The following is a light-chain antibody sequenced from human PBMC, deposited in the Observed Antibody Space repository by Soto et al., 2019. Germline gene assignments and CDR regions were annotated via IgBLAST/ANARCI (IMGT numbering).Light chain of an antibody. CDR1: QDISNY. J-gene: IGKJ3*01. V-gene: IGKV1-33*01. CDR2: DAS. Sequence: DIQMTQSPSSLSASVGDRVTITCQASQDISNYLNWYQQKPGKAPQLLIYDASNLETGVPSRFSGSGSGTDFTFTISSLQPQEIATYYCEDYDNFPPRTFGAGTKVDIK. CDR3: EDYDNFPPRT.